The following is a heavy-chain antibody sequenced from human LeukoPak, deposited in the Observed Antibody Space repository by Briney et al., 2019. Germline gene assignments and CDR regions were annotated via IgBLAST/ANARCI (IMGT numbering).Heavy chain of an antibody. D-gene: IGHD3-22*01. J-gene: IGHJ3*02. V-gene: IGHV1-2*02. Sequence: APVKVSCKASGYTFTDYYMHWVRQAPGQGLEWMGWINPNSGGTNYAQKFQGRVTMTRDTSISTAYMELSGLRSDDTAVYYCATGGNYYDSSDFASDAFDIWGQGTMVTVSS. CDR2: INPNSGGT. CDR3: ATGGNYYDSSDFASDAFDI. CDR1: GYTFTDYY.